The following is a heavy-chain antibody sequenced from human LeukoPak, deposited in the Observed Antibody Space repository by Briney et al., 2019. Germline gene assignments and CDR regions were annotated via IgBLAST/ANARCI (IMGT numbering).Heavy chain of an antibody. D-gene: IGHD3-3*01. J-gene: IGHJ6*03. CDR3: ARVDVFGVVSSDYYYYYMDV. V-gene: IGHV4-59*12. CDR2: IYYSGST. Sequence: KASETLSLTCTVSGGSISSYYWSWIRQPPGKGLEWIGYIYYSGSTNYNPSLKSRVTISVDTSKNQFSLKLSYVTAADTAVYYCARVDVFGVVSSDYYYYYMDVWGKGTTVTVSS. CDR1: GGSISSYY.